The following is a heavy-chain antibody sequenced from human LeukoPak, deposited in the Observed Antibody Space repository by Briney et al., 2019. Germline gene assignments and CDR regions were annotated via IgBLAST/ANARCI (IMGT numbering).Heavy chain of an antibody. D-gene: IGHD5-18*01. CDR2: INAGNGNT. CDR3: ARVLRGYSYGNFDY. CDR1: GYTFTSYA. J-gene: IGHJ4*02. Sequence: ASVTVSCKASGYTFTSYAMHWVRQAPGQRLEWMGWINAGNGNTKYSQKFQGRVTITRDTSASTAYMELSSLRSEDTAVYYCARVLRGYSYGNFDYWGQGTLVTVSS. V-gene: IGHV1-3*01.